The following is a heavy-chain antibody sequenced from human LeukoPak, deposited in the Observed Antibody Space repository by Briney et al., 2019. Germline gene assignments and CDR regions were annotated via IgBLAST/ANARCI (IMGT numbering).Heavy chain of an antibody. CDR2: ISSDGSSI. CDR1: GFSFSRYS. CDR3: ATSYDILIGYFGS. D-gene: IGHD3-9*01. J-gene: IGHJ4*02. Sequence: GGSLRLSCTASGFSFSRYSMNWVRQAPGKGLEWISYISSDGSSIYYADSVKGRFTISRDNARNSLYLQMNSLRAEDTAVYYCATSYDILIGYFGSWGQGTLVTVSS. V-gene: IGHV3-48*01.